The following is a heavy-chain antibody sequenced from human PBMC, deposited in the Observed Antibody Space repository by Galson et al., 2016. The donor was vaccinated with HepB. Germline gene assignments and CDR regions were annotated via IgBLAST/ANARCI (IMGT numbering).Heavy chain of an antibody. CDR1: GFTFSTYS. V-gene: IGHV3-48*04. D-gene: IGHD4-17*01. J-gene: IGHJ3*02. Sequence: SLRLSCAASGFTFSTYSMNWVRQAPGKGLEWISYISWTSNTIYYADSVKGRFTISRDTAKSSLYLQMNSLRAEDTALDYCARDYADWAFDIWGQGTMVTVSS. CDR2: ISWTSNTI. CDR3: ARDYADWAFDI.